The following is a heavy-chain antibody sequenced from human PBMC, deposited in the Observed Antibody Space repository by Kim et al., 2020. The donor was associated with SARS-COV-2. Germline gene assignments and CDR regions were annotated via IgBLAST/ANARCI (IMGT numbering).Heavy chain of an antibody. J-gene: IGHJ6*03. D-gene: IGHD3-3*01. V-gene: IGHV3-48*03. Sequence: GGSLRLSCAASGFTFSSYEMNWVRQAPGKGLEWVSYISSSGSTIYYADSVKGRFTISRDNAKNSLYLQMNSLRAEDTAVYYCAREITIFGVALYYYYYMDVWGEGTTVTVSS. CDR1: GFTFSSYE. CDR2: ISSSGSTI. CDR3: AREITIFGVALYYYYYMDV.